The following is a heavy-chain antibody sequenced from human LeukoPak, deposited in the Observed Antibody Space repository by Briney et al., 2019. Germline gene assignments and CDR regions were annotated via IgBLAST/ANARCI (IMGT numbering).Heavy chain of an antibody. CDR1: GFIFSSYY. J-gene: IGHJ6*04. CDR2: IRQDGSAQ. V-gene: IGHV3-7*01. D-gene: IGHD3-10*02. CDR3: AELGITMIGGV. Sequence: GGSLRLSCAASGFIFSSYYMIWVRQAPGKGLEWVANIRQDGSAQFYADSVKGRFTISRDNAKNSLYLHMNSLRAEDTAVYYCAELGITMIGGVWGKGTTVTISS.